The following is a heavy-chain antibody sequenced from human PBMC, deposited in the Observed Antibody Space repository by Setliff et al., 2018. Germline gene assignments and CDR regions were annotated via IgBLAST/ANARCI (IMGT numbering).Heavy chain of an antibody. CDR3: ARGGTYRYFDY. J-gene: IGHJ4*02. CDR2: VFYSGIT. V-gene: IGHV4-59*11. Sequence: SETLSLTCTVSGGSLSSHYWSWIRQPPGKGLEWIGYVFYSGITNYNPSLKSRVTISVDTSKNQVSLRLNSVTAADTAVYYCARGGTYRYFDYWGQGTLVTVSS. CDR1: GGSLSSHY.